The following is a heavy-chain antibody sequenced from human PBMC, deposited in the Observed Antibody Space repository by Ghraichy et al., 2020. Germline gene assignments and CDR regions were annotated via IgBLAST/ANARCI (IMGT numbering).Heavy chain of an antibody. CDR1: GFIFSSYG. D-gene: IGHD2-15*01. Sequence: GESLNISCVTSGFIFSSYGMYWVRQAPGKGLEWVAFIGNDGSNKYNGDSVRGRFTISRDNSKNSLYLQMNSLRTEDTAVYYCMNGPYCSDTSCLSDQLFPWGQGTLVIVSS. J-gene: IGHJ5*02. CDR3: MNGPYCSDTSCLSDQLFP. CDR2: IGNDGSNK. V-gene: IGHV3-30*02.